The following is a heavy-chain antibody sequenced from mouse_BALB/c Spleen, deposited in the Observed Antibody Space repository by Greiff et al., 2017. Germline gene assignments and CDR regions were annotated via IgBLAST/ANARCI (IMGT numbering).Heavy chain of an antibody. CDR3: ARNGVYYGSSWYFDV. V-gene: IGHV2-2*02. Sequence: VQLKQSGPGLVQPSQSLSITCTVSGFSLTSYGVHWVRQSPGKGLEWLGVIWSGGSTDYNAAFISRLSISKDNSKSQVFFKMNSLQANDTAIYYCARNGVYYGSSWYFDVWGAGTTVTVSS. D-gene: IGHD1-1*01. CDR2: IWSGGST. J-gene: IGHJ1*01. CDR1: GFSLTSYG.